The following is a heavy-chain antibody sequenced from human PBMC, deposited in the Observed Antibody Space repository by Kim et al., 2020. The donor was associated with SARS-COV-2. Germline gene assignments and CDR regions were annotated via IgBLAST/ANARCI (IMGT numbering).Heavy chain of an antibody. Sequence: GGSLRLSCAASGFTFSDYYMSWIRQAPGKGLKWVSYISSSGSTIYYADSVKGRFTISRDNAKNSLYLQMNSLRAEDTAVYYCARRDSDFWSGYYPYYFDYWGQGTLVTVSS. CDR3: ARRDSDFWSGYYPYYFDY. J-gene: IGHJ4*02. CDR2: ISSSGSTI. V-gene: IGHV3-11*01. CDR1: GFTFSDYY. D-gene: IGHD3-3*01.